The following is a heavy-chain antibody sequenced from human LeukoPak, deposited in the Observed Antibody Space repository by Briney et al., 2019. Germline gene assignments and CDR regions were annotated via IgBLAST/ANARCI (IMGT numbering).Heavy chain of an antibody. V-gene: IGHV4-38-2*02. Sequence: SETLSLTCAVSGYSISSGYYWGWIRQPPGKGLEWIGSIYHSGSTYYNPSLKSRVTISVDTSKNQFSLKLSSVTAADTAVYYCARDVNWNYDWFDPWGQGTLVTVSS. J-gene: IGHJ5*02. D-gene: IGHD1-7*01. CDR3: ARDVNWNYDWFDP. CDR2: IYHSGST. CDR1: GYSISSGYY.